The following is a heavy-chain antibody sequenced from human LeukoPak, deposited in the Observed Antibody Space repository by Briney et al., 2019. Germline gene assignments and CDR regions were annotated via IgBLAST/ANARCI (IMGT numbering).Heavy chain of an antibody. V-gene: IGHV3-15*01. J-gene: IGHJ6*03. CDR2: IKSKTDGGTT. D-gene: IGHD6-13*01. Sequence: GGSLRLSCAASGFTFSNAWMSWVRQAPGKGLEWVGRIKSKTDGGTTDYAAPVKGRFTISRDDSKNTLYLQMNSLKTEDTAVYYCTTEAQQLVNDYYYYYYMDVWGKGTTVTVSS. CDR1: GFTFSNAW. CDR3: TTEAQQLVNDYYYYYYMDV.